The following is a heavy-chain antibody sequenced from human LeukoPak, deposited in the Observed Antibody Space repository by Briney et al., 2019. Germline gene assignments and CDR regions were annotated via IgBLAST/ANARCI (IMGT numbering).Heavy chain of an antibody. CDR2: IYYSGST. CDR1: GGSISSSSYY. J-gene: IGHJ4*02. D-gene: IGHD3-22*01. Sequence: SETLSLTCTVSGGSISSSSYYWGWIRQPPGKGLEWIGSIYYSGSTYYNPSLKSRVTISVDTSKNQFSLKLSSVTAADTAVYYCASRPRSDSSGYYRDYWGQGTLVTVSS. CDR3: ASRPRSDSSGYYRDY. V-gene: IGHV4-39*01.